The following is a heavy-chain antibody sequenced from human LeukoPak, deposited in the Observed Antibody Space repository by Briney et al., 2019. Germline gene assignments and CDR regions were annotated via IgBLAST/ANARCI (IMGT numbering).Heavy chain of an antibody. V-gene: IGHV4-34*01. CDR3: ARNAGLYRRYFDY. CDR1: GGSFSGYC. D-gene: IGHD3-16*02. Sequence: SETLSLTCAVYGGSFSGYCWSWIRQPPGKGLEWIGEINHSGSTNYNPSLKSRVTISVDTSKNQFSLKLSSVTAADTAVYYCARNAGLYRRYFDYWGQGTLVTVSS. CDR2: INHSGST. J-gene: IGHJ4*01.